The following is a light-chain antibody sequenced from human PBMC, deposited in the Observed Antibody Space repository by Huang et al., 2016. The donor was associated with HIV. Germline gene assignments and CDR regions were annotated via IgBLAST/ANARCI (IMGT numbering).Light chain of an antibody. Sequence: EIVLTQSPATPSLSPGERATLSCRASQSISSYLAWYQQKPGQAPRLLIYDTSNRATGIPARFGGSGSETNFTLTISSLEPEDFAVYYCQQRTNFGQGTRLDIK. V-gene: IGKV3-11*01. CDR3: QQRTN. J-gene: IGKJ5*01. CDR1: QSISSY. CDR2: DTS.